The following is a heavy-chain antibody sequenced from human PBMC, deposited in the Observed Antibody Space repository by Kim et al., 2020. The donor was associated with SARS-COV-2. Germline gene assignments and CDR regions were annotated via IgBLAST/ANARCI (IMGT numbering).Heavy chain of an antibody. V-gene: IGHV3-23*01. CDR3: AKGSSSWYRGPFDY. D-gene: IGHD6-13*01. Sequence: ADSVKSRFTIHRDNSQTTLYLQMNSLRAEDTAVYYCAKGSSSWYRGPFDYWGQGTLVTVSS. J-gene: IGHJ4*02.